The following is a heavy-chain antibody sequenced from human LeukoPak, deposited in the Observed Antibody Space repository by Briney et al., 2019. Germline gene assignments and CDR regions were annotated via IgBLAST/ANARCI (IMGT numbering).Heavy chain of an antibody. J-gene: IGHJ4*02. D-gene: IGHD6-13*01. Sequence: GGSLRLSCAASGFALSSHWMTWVRQVPGRGPEWVANVNRDGSETYYLDSVKGRFTISKDNAKNSLYLQMNSLRAEDTAVYYCAKTRPLDSSSWSHGDYWGQGTLVTVSS. CDR2: VNRDGSET. V-gene: IGHV3-7*03. CDR3: AKTRPLDSSSWSHGDY. CDR1: GFALSSHW.